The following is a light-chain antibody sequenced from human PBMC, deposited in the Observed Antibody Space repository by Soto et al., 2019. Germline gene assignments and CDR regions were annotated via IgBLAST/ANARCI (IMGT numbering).Light chain of an antibody. Sequence: DIQMTQSPCSISGSXGGRVTITXXXSQDISNHLNWYQQKPGKAPELLMFDASNLEPGVPSRFSGSGSGTDFTLTISSLQPEDVATYFCQQYDNFPPITFGQGTRLEIK. CDR3: QQYDNFPPIT. J-gene: IGKJ5*01. CDR2: DAS. CDR1: QDISNH. V-gene: IGKV1-33*01.